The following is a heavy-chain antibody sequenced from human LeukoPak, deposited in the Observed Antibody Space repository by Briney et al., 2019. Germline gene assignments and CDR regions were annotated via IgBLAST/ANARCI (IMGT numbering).Heavy chain of an antibody. CDR2: ISSSSSYI. V-gene: IGHV3-21*01. D-gene: IGHD3-22*01. Sequence: GGSLRLSCAASGFTFSSYSMNWARQAPGKGLEWVSSISSSSSYIYYADSVKGRFTISRDNAKNSPYLQMNSLRAEDTAVYYCARDADNYYDSSGYSDYWGQGTLVTVSS. CDR3: ARDADNYYDSSGYSDY. CDR1: GFTFSSYS. J-gene: IGHJ4*02.